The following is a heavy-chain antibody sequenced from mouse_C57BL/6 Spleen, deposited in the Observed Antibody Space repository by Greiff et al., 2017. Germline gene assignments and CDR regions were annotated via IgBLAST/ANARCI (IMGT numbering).Heavy chain of an antibody. CDR2: IYPGDGDT. V-gene: IGHV1-82*01. J-gene: IGHJ1*03. CDR1: GYAFSSSW. CDR3: ARPYEYDPYWYFDV. Sequence: QVQLKQSGPELVKPGASVKISCKASGYAFSSSWMNWVKQRPGKGLEWIGRIYPGDGDTNYNGKFKGMATLTADKSSSTAYMQLSSLTSEDSAVXYCARPYEYDPYWYFDVWGTGTTVTVSS. D-gene: IGHD2-4*01.